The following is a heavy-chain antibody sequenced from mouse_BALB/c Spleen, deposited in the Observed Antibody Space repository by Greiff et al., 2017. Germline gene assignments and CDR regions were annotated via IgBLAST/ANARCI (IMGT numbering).Heavy chain of an antibody. J-gene: IGHJ3*01. D-gene: IGHD2-1*01. CDR2: IWSDGST. V-gene: IGHV2-6-2*01. CDR1: GFSLTSYG. Sequence: VQVVESGPDLVAPSQSLSITCTVSGFSLTSYGVHWVRQPPGKGLEWLVVIWSDGSTTYNSALKSRLSISKDNSKSQVFLKMNSLQTDDTAMYYCAREGYYGNYLAYWGQGTLVTVSA. CDR3: AREGYYGNYLAY.